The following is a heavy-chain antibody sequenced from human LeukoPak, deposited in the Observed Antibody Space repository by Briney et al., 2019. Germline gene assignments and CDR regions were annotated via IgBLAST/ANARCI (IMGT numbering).Heavy chain of an antibody. J-gene: IGHJ4*02. Sequence: ASVKVPCKASGSTFSTYAVNWVRQAPGQGLEWMGWISAKNGNTNYAQKFQGRVTMTTDTSTTTAYMEMRSLRSDDTAVYYCARDHFIWGQLLSGTYDFWGQGTLVAVSS. CDR2: ISAKNGNT. D-gene: IGHD2-2*01. V-gene: IGHV1-18*01. CDR3: ARDHFIWGQLLSGTYDF. CDR1: GSTFSTYA.